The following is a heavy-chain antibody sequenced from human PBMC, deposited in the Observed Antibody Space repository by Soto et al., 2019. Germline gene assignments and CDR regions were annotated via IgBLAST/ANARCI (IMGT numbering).Heavy chain of an antibody. J-gene: IGHJ6*02. CDR2: ISYDGSNK. CDR3: ANDRSYYDFWYGSPYFYGMDV. Sequence: GGSLRLSCAASGFTFSNFGMHWVRQAPGKGLEWLAVISYDGSNKYYADSVKGRFRISRDNSKNTVYLEMDSLRDEDTAAFSCANDRSYYDFWYGSPYFYGMDVWGLGTTVTVSS. CDR1: GFTFSNFG. V-gene: IGHV3-30*18. D-gene: IGHD3-3*01.